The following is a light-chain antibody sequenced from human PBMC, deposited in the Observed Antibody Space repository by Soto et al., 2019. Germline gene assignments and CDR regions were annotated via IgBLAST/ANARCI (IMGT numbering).Light chain of an antibody. CDR2: EVS. CDR1: SSDVGKYDY. Sequence: QSVLTQPPSASGSPGQSVTISCTGTSSDVGKYDYVSWFQHHPGKAPKLIIYEVSKRHSGVPDRFSGSKSGSTASLTVSGLQTEAEAHYYCNSYVAGSHVFGTGTQLTVL. V-gene: IGLV2-8*01. CDR3: NSYVAGSHV. J-gene: IGLJ1*01.